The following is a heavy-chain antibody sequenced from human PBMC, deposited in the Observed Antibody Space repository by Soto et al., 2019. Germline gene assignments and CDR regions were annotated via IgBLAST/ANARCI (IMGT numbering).Heavy chain of an antibody. V-gene: IGHV1-18*01. CDR2: ISAYNGNT. Sequence: ASEKVSCKASGYTFTSYGISWVRQAPGQGLEWMGWISAYNGNTNYAQKLQGRVTMTTDTSTSTAYMELRSLRSDDTAVYYCARDLSSYSSSWYPFDYWGQGTMVTVYS. CDR3: ARDLSSYSSSWYPFDY. J-gene: IGHJ4*02. CDR1: GYTFTSYG. D-gene: IGHD6-13*01.